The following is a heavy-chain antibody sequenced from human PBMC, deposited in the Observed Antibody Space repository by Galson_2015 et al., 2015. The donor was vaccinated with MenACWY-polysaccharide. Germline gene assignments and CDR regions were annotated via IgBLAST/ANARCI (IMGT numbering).Heavy chain of an antibody. J-gene: IGHJ4*02. D-gene: IGHD4-11*01. CDR2: ISIGVGSST. CDR3: AKASGMYNEYRSD. V-gene: IGHV3-23*01. Sequence: SLRLSCAASGFPFNNYGMSWVRQAPGKGLEWVSDISIGVGSSTYYADSVKGRFTVSRDNSRSTLYLQMNSLRAEDTAIYYCAKASGMYNEYRSDWGQGTLVTVSS. CDR1: GFPFNNYG.